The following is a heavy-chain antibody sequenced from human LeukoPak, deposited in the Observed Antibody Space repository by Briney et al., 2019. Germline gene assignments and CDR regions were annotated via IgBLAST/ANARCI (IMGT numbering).Heavy chain of an antibody. CDR1: GGSISSGGYY. CDR3: AREERDYGILTGYLGVGRFGFDP. CDR2: IYYSGST. V-gene: IGHV4-31*03. D-gene: IGHD3-9*01. Sequence: SETLSLTCTVSGGSISSGGYYWSWIRQHPGKGLEWIGYIYYSGSTYYNPSLKSRVTISVDTSKNQFSLKLSSVTAADTAVYYCAREERDYGILTGYLGVGRFGFDPWGQGTLVTVSS. J-gene: IGHJ5*02.